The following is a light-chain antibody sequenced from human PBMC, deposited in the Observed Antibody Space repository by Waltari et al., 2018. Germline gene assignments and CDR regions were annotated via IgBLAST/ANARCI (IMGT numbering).Light chain of an antibody. CDR2: DVS. V-gene: IGLV2-14*01. Sequence: QSALTQPASVSGSPGQSITIPCTGTSRDLGGHNYVPWYQQHPGKAPKLMIYDVSKRPSGVSNRFSGSKSGNTASLTISGLQAEDEADYYCSSYTSSSTYVFGTGTKVTVL. J-gene: IGLJ1*01. CDR3: SSYTSSSTYV. CDR1: SRDLGGHNY.